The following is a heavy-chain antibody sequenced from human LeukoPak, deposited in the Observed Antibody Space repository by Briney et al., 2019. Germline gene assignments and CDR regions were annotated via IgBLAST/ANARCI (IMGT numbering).Heavy chain of an antibody. Sequence: PGGSLRLSCAASGFTFSNAWMSWVRQAPGKGLEWIGEINHSGSTNYNPSLKSRVTISVDTSKNQFSLKLSSVTAADTAVYSCAREKVSTLHWFDPWGQGTLVTVSS. CDR1: GFTFSNAW. V-gene: IGHV4-4*01. CDR3: AREKVSTLHWFDP. CDR2: INHSGST. D-gene: IGHD5/OR15-5a*01. J-gene: IGHJ5*02.